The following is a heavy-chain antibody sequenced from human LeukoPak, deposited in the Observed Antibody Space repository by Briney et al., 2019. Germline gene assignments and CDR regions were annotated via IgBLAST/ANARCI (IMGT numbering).Heavy chain of an antibody. CDR2: ISSSSSYI. Sequence: GSLRLSCAASGFTFSSYSMNWVRQAPGKGLEWFPSISSSSSYIDYADSVKGRFTISRDNAKNSLYLQMNSLRDEDTAVYYCARRIAAAGTSWYFDLWGRGTLVTVSS. CDR3: ARRIAAAGTSWYFDL. D-gene: IGHD6-13*01. CDR1: GFTFSSYS. J-gene: IGHJ2*01. V-gene: IGHV3-21*01.